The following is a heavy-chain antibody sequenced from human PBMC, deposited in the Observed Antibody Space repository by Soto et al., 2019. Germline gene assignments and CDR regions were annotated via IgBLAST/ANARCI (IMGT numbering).Heavy chain of an antibody. CDR1: GGTFSSYA. CDR2: IIPIFGTA. J-gene: IGHJ5*02. V-gene: IGHV1-69*13. D-gene: IGHD3-10*01. Sequence: SVKVSCNASGGTFSSYAISWVRQAPGQGLEWMGGIIPIFGTANYAQKLQGRVTITADESTSTAYMELSSLRSEDTAVYYCAREVPRPHRFGPWGQGTLVTVSS. CDR3: AREVPRPHRFGP.